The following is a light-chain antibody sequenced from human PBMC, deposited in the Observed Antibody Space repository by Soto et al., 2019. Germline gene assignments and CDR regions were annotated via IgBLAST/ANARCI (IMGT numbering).Light chain of an antibody. CDR1: SSDVGSYNS. CDR2: DVS. Sequence: QSVLAQPASVSGSPGQSLAISCTGPSSDVGSYNSVSWYQQYPGKAPTLMIHDVSNRPSGVSDRFSGSKSGNTASLTISGLQAEDEADYYCSSFTSSSSYVFGSGTKLTVL. V-gene: IGLV2-14*03. J-gene: IGLJ1*01. CDR3: SSFTSSSSYV.